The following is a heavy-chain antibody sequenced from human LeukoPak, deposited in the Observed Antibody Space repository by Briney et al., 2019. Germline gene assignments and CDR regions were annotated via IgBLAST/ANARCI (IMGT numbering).Heavy chain of an antibody. CDR2: IYYSGST. CDR1: GGSISSSSHY. CDR3: ARHLSGGGWDFDY. V-gene: IGHV4-39*01. Sequence: SETLSLTCTVSGGSISSSSHYWGWIRQPPGKGLEWIGSIYYSGSTYYNPSLKSRVTISVDTSKNQFSLKLSSVTAADTAVYYCARHLSGGGWDFDYWGQGTLVTVSS. D-gene: IGHD2-15*01. J-gene: IGHJ4*02.